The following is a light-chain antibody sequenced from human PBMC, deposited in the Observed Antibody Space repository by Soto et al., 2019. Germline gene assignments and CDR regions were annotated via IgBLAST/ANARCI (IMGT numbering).Light chain of an antibody. Sequence: QSALTQPASVSGSPGQSITISCPGTSSDVGGYNSVSWYQQHPGKAPKLIIYDVSNRPSGVSYRFSGSKSGNTASLTISGLQAEDEADYYCSSYTSSSTVVFGGGTKVTVL. CDR3: SSYTSSSTVV. V-gene: IGLV2-14*01. CDR2: DVS. CDR1: SSDVGGYNS. J-gene: IGLJ2*01.